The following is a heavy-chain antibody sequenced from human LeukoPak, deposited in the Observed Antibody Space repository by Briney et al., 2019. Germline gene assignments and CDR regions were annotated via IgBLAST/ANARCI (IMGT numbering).Heavy chain of an antibody. D-gene: IGHD2-2*01. CDR2: IIPIFGTG. CDR3: ARVTGYSTSTSCSSPYSYYGMDV. Sequence: GASLRVSCKAAGGTVTRYAISWVGQAAGQGREWRGGIIPIFGTGNQAQKFHGRVTITSDDSTNTPYMELSSPRSDHTAVYYCARVTGYSTSTSCSSPYSYYGMDVWGQGTPVTVSS. J-gene: IGHJ6*02. CDR1: GGTVTRYA. V-gene: IGHV1-69*13.